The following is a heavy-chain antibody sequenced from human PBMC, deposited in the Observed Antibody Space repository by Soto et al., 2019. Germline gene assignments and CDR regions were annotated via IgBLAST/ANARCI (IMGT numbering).Heavy chain of an antibody. D-gene: IGHD3-3*01. CDR2: INPATGAA. Sequence: QLHLVQSGAVVKKPGASVTVSCSASGYPVTAYYMHWVRQAPGRGLEWMGGINPATGAAKYTQTFQGRVTMARDKSTSTVFMELGGPTSEDTAGFYWARGGGVGVAGSAAFDMWGQGTLVTVSS. J-gene: IGHJ3*02. CDR1: GYPVTAYY. CDR3: ARGGGVGVAGSAAFDM. V-gene: IGHV1-2*02.